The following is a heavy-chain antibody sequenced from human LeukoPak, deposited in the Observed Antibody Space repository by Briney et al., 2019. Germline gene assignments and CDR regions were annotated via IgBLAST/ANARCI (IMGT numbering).Heavy chain of an antibody. CDR2: INPKSGGT. CDR3: ARASFWESPINWFDP. J-gene: IGHJ5*02. V-gene: IGHV1-2*02. D-gene: IGHD3-16*01. Sequence: GASVKVSCKASGYTFTGYYMHWVRQAPGQGLEWMGWINPKSGGTNYAQKFQGRVTMTRDRSISTAYMELSRLTSDDTAVYYCARASFWESPINWFDPWGQGTLVTVSS. CDR1: GYTFTGYY.